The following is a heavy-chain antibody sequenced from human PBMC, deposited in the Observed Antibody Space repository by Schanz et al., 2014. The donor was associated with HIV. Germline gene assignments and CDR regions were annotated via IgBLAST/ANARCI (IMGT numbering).Heavy chain of an antibody. Sequence: QVQLVQSGAEVKMPGSSVKVSCKASGGTFSIYAISWVRQAPGQGLEWMGWISVYHNKTNYAQKLQGRVTMTTDTSTSTAYMELRSLRSDDTAVYYCARGALYYYDSTGYYHLDYWGQGTLVTVSS. V-gene: IGHV1-18*01. D-gene: IGHD3-22*01. CDR2: ISVYHNKT. CDR3: ARGALYYYDSTGYYHLDY. CDR1: GGTFSIYA. J-gene: IGHJ4*02.